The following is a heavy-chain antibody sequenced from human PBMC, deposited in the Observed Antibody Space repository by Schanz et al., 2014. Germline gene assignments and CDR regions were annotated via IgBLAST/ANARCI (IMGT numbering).Heavy chain of an antibody. CDR3: AKYRGYYRVSGSYRELEY. D-gene: IGHD3-10*01. V-gene: IGHV3-23*01. J-gene: IGHJ4*02. CDR1: GFTFSTHA. Sequence: EMQLLESGGGLIQPGGSLRLSCAASGFTFSTHAMSWVRQAPGKGLEWVSAISGSGGSTYYADSVKGRFTISRDNSKNTLYLQMNSLRAEDTALYYCAKYRGYYRVSGSYRELEYWGQGTLVTVSS. CDR2: ISGSGGST.